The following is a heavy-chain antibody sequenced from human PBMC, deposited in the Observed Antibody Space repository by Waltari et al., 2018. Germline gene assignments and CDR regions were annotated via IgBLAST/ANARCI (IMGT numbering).Heavy chain of an antibody. Sequence: QVQLQESGPGLVKPSQTLSPTCTGSGGSLSSGSYYWSWIRQPAGKGLEWIGRIYTSGSTNYNPSLKSRVTISVDTSKNQFSLKLSSVTAADTAVYYCARGPTDPWGQGTLVTVSS. V-gene: IGHV4-61*02. CDR3: ARGPTDP. CDR2: IYTSGST. J-gene: IGHJ5*02. CDR1: GGSLSSGSYY.